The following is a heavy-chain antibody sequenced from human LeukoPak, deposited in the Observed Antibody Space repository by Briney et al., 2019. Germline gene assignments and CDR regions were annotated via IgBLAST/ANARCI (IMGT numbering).Heavy chain of an antibody. D-gene: IGHD3-16*01. J-gene: IGHJ1*01. CDR1: GFTFNNYG. Sequence: PGGSLRLSCAASGFTFNNYGMHWVRQAPGKGLEWVGVIWFDGSNTRYADSVKGRFTIARDDSKNTVYLQMNSLRVEDTAVYYCARDQRPGWGEYFQHWGQGTLVTVSS. CDR2: IWFDGSNT. CDR3: ARDQRPGWGEYFQH. V-gene: IGHV3-33*01.